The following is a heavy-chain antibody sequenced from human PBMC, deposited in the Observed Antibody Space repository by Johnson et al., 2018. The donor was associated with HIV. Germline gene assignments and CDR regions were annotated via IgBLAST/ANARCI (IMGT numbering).Heavy chain of an antibody. CDR3: ARSIVGAIVDAFDM. Sequence: QVQLVESGGGLVQPGGSLRLSCAASGFTFSDYYMNWIRQAPGKGLEWVSYISSSGSTIYYADSVKGRFTISRDNATNSLYLQMNSLRAEDTAVYYCARSIVGAIVDAFDMWGQATMVTVSS. D-gene: IGHD1-26*01. V-gene: IGHV3-11*04. CDR2: ISSSGSTI. CDR1: GFTFSDYY. J-gene: IGHJ3*02.